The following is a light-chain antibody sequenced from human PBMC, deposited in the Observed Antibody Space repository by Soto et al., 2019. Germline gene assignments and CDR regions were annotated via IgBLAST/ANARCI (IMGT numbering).Light chain of an antibody. Sequence: EIVMTQTPATLSVSPRERATRSCRASQSVSSNLAWYQQKPGQAPRLLIYGASTRATGIPARFSGSGSGTEFTLTISSLQPDDFATYYCQHSWTFGQGTKVDIK. V-gene: IGKV3-15*01. CDR2: GAS. CDR1: QSVSSN. J-gene: IGKJ1*01. CDR3: QHSWT.